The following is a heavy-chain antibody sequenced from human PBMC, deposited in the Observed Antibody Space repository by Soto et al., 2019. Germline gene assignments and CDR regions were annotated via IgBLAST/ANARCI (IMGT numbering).Heavy chain of an antibody. Sequence: SETMSLTCNVAGASIRTAGYSWSWIRQPPGKGLEWIGHVYESGSTYYNPSLKSRVTVSIDRSKNQFSLKLNSATAADTAVYYCARGIGMIRGVRGFDSWGQGTLVTVSS. CDR2: VYESGST. V-gene: IGHV4-30-2*01. J-gene: IGHJ4*02. CDR3: ARGIGMIRGVRGFDS. CDR1: GASIRTAGYS. D-gene: IGHD3-10*01.